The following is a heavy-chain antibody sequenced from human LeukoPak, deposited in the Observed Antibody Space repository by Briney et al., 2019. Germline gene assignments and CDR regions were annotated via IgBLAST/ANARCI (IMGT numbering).Heavy chain of an antibody. Sequence: GRSLRLSCAVSGFTFSSCSMNWVSQAPGGGMEWLSYFSRDCSTYAGSVKGRFTVSRDNAKNSLSLQLDTLRAGDTAVYYCARWSDVSGTCFLDYWGQGTLVTVSS. J-gene: IGHJ4*02. CDR3: ARWSDVSGTCFLDY. CDR2: FSRDCST. V-gene: IGHV3-48*04. CDR1: GFTFSSCS. D-gene: IGHD3-10*01.